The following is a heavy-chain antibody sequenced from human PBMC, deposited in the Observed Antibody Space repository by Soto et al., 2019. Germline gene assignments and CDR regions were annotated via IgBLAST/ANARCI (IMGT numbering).Heavy chain of an antibody. Sequence: QITLKESGPTLVKPTQTLTLTCTFSGFSLSSSGVGVGWIRQPPGEALEWLGIIFWDDDKSYSPSLKSRVTICQYTSKNRLVLTMTNMDLVDTATYHCSPLPWQRLWPRAPVVYWSQGPPVSVSS. V-gene: IGHV2-5*02. CDR3: SPLPWQRLWPRAPVVY. D-gene: IGHD5-12*01. CDR2: IFWDDDK. J-gene: IGHJ4*02. CDR1: GFSLSSSGVG.